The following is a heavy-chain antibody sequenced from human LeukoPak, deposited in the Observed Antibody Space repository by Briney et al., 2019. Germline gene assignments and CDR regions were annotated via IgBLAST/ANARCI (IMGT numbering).Heavy chain of an antibody. Sequence: GGSLRLSCAASGFNFSTYSMNWVRQAPGKGLEWVSYISVRGGDIYYADSVKGRFTVSRDNAKNSLYLQMHTLRDEDTAVYYCARDKERGYSYGWDYWGQGTLVTVSS. CDR1: GFNFSTYS. CDR3: ARDKERGYSYGWDY. CDR2: ISVRGGDI. D-gene: IGHD5-18*01. J-gene: IGHJ4*02. V-gene: IGHV3-48*02.